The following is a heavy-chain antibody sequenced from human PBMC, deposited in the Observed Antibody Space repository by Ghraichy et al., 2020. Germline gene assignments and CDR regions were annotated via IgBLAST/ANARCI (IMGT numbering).Heavy chain of an antibody. CDR1: GFTVSSNY. V-gene: IGHV3-66*01. CDR3: AREAAARPTNWFDP. D-gene: IGHD6-6*01. J-gene: IGHJ5*02. CDR2: IYSGGST. Sequence: GGSLRLSCAASGFTVSSNYMSWVRQAPGKGLEWVSVIYSGGSTYYADSVKGRFTISRDNSKNTLYLQMNSLRAEDTAVYYCAREAAARPTNWFDPWGQGTLVTVSS.